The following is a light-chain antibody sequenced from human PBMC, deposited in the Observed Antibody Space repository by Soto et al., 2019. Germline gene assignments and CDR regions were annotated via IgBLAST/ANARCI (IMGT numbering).Light chain of an antibody. V-gene: IGKV3-20*01. Sequence: EIVLTQSPGTLSLSPGERATLSCSASQSVRSSSLAWYQQKPGQAPRLLIYGASSRATGIPDRFSGSGSGTDFTLTISRLEPEDFAVYYCQQYGSSPPRTFGQGTKVDIK. CDR2: GAS. J-gene: IGKJ1*01. CDR3: QQYGSSPPRT. CDR1: QSVRSSS.